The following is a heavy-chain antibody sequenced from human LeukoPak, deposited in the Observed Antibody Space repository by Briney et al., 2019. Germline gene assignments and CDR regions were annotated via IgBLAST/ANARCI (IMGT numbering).Heavy chain of an antibody. Sequence: ASVKVSCKASGYTFTSYGISWVRQAPGQGLEWMGWISAYNGNTNYAQKLKGRVTMTTDTSTSTAYMELRSVRSDDTAVYYCARVVVQWQPYYYYMDVWGKGTTVTVSS. D-gene: IGHD6-19*01. J-gene: IGHJ6*03. CDR1: GYTFTSYG. CDR3: ARVVVQWQPYYYYMDV. V-gene: IGHV1-18*01. CDR2: ISAYNGNT.